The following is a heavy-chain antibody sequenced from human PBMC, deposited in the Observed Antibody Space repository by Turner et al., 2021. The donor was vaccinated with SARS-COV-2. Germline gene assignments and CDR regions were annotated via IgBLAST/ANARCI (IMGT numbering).Heavy chain of an antibody. CDR3: ARDRIIWDRGGYYYYGMDV. CDR1: GFTSSNYA. CDR2: ISYDGSNK. V-gene: IGHV3-30-3*01. Sequence: QVQLVESGGGVVQPGRSLRLSCAASGFTSSNYAMHWVRQAPGKGLEWVAGISYDGSNKYYADSVKGRFTISRDNSKNTLYLQMNSLRAEDTAVYYCARDRIIWDRGGYYYYGMDVWGQGTMVTVSS. J-gene: IGHJ6*02. D-gene: IGHD1-26*01.